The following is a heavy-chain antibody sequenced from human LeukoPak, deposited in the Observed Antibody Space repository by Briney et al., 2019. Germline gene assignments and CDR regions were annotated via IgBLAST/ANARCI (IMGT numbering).Heavy chain of an antibody. D-gene: IGHD3-22*01. J-gene: IGHJ4*02. CDR2: ISAYNGNT. CDR1: GYTFTSYD. Sequence: ASVKVSCKASGYTFTSYDISWVRQAPGQGLEWMGWISAYNGNTNYAQKLQGRVTMTTDTSTSTAYMELRSLRSDDTAVYYCARDFFETYYYDSSGYASDYWGQGTLVTVSS. CDR3: ARDFFETYYYDSSGYASDY. V-gene: IGHV1-18*01.